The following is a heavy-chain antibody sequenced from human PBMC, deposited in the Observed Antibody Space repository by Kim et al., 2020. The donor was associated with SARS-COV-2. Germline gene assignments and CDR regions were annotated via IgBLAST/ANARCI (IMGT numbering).Heavy chain of an antibody. Sequence: SETLSLTCTVSGGSISSSSYYWGWIRQPPGKGLEWIGSIYYSGSTYYNPSLKSRVTISVDTSKNQFSLKLSSVTAADTAVYYCASQPWIQLWFSDGQRYSSSWYWFDPWGQGTLVTVSS. J-gene: IGHJ5*02. CDR3: ASQPWIQLWFSDGQRYSSSWYWFDP. V-gene: IGHV4-39*01. CDR1: GGSISSSSYY. CDR2: IYYSGST. D-gene: IGHD5-18*01.